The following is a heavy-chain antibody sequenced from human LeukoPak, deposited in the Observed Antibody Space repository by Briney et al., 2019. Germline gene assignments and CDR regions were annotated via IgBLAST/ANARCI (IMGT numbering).Heavy chain of an antibody. CDR3: ARAAYYYDSSGYLFYFDY. Sequence: ETLSLTCTVSGGSISSNYMSWVRQAPGKGLEWVSVIYSGGSTYYADPVKGRFTISRDNSKNTLYLQMNSLRAEDTAVYYCARAAYYYDSSGYLFYFDYWGQGTLVTVSS. D-gene: IGHD3-22*01. J-gene: IGHJ4*02. CDR1: GGSISSNY. V-gene: IGHV3-53*01. CDR2: IYSGGST.